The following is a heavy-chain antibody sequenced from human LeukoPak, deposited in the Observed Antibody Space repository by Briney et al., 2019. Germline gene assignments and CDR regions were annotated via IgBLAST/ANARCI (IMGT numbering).Heavy chain of an antibody. Sequence: GRSLRLSCAASGFTFDDYVMNWVWQAPGKGLEWVSSISWNSGYIAYADSVKGRFTISRDNAKNSLYLQMNNLRTEDTALYFCAKALFEGEFDYWGQGTQVTVSS. CDR1: GFTFDDYV. V-gene: IGHV3-9*01. CDR3: AKALFEGEFDY. CDR2: ISWNSGYI. J-gene: IGHJ4*02. D-gene: IGHD3-16*01.